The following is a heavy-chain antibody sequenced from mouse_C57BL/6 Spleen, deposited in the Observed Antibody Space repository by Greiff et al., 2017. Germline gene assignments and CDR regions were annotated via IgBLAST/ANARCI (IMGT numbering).Heavy chain of an antibody. CDR1: GYTFTDYE. J-gene: IGHJ4*01. Sequence: QVQLQQSGAELVRPGASVTLSCKASGYTFTDYEMHWVKQTPVHGLEWIGAIDPETGGPAYNQKFKGKAILTADKSSSTAYMGLRSLTSEDSAVYYCTRRTLYAMDYWGQGTSVTVSS. CDR2: IDPETGGP. V-gene: IGHV1-15*01. CDR3: TRRTLYAMDY.